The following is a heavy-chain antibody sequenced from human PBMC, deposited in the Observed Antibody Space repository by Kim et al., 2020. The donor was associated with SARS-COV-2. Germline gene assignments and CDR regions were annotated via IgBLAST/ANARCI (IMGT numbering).Heavy chain of an antibody. D-gene: IGHD5-12*01. Sequence: NIKYSQKFQGRATRTWATSASTAYMELRALTSEDTAVYYCARDLLHSGYDYWGQGTLVTVSS. CDR3: ARDLLHSGYDY. CDR2: NI. J-gene: IGHJ4*02. V-gene: IGHV1-3*01.